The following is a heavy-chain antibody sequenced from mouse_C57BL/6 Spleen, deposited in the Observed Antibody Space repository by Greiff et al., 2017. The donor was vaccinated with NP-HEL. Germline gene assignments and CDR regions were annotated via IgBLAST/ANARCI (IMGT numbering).Heavy chain of an antibody. J-gene: IGHJ1*03. V-gene: IGHV2-2*01. D-gene: IGHD2-3*01. CDR1: GFSLTSYG. Sequence: QVQLQQSGPGLVQPSQSLSITCTVSGFSLTSYGVHWVRQSPGKGLEWLGVIWSGGSTDYNAAFISRLSISKDNSKSQVFFKMNSLQADDTAIYYCARDSGYYEYFDVWGTGTTVTVSS. CDR3: ARDSGYYEYFDV. CDR2: IWSGGST.